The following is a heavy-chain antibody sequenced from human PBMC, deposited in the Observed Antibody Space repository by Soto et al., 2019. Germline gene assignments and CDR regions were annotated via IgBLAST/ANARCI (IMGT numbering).Heavy chain of an antibody. D-gene: IGHD1-1*01. V-gene: IGHV3-48*03. CDR1: GFTFTSHA. J-gene: IGHJ4*02. CDR2: SSNSGTFS. CDR3: ARSGDNYNRLDY. Sequence: HPGGSLRLSCAASGFTFTSHAMHWVRQAPGKGLEWISYSSNSGTFSRYADSVKGRFSISRDNTKNLLYLQMNSLRAEDTAVYYCARSGDNYNRLDYWGQGTPVTVSS.